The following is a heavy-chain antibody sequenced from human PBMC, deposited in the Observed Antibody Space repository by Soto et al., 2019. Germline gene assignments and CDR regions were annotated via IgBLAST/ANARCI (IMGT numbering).Heavy chain of an antibody. J-gene: IGHJ6*02. D-gene: IGHD3-3*01. Sequence: SETLSLTCAVYGGSFSGYYWCWIRQPPGKGLEWIGEINNSGSTTYNPSLQSRVTISVDTSKNQFSLKLRSVTAADTAVYYCARGRNYDFWSSYYPYYFGMVVWGQGTTVTVSS. CDR2: INNSGST. CDR1: GGSFSGYY. V-gene: IGHV4-34*01. CDR3: ARGRNYDFWSSYYPYYFGMVV.